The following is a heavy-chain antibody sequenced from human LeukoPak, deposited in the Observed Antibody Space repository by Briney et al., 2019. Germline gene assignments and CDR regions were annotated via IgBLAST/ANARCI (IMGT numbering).Heavy chain of an antibody. D-gene: IGHD3-9*01. CDR1: GFTFSNAW. V-gene: IGHV3-15*07. J-gene: IGHJ4*02. CDR3: TNTPHGLTGVDY. CDR2: IKSKTDGGTT. Sequence: GGSLGLSCAASGFTFSNAWMNWVRQAPGKGLEWVGRIKSKTDGGTTDYAAPVKGRFTISRDDSKNTLYLQMNSLKTEDTAVYYCTNTPHGLTGVDYWGQGTLVTVSS.